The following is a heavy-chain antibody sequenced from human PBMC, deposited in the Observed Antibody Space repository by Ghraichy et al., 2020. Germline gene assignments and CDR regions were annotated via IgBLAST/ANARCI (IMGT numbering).Heavy chain of an antibody. CDR2: IYYSGST. Sequence: SETLSLTCTVSGGSISSSSYYWGWIRQPPGKGLEWIGSIYYSGSTYYNPSLKSRVTISVDTSKNQFSLKLSSVTAADTAVYYCARVEALPPVARGWGSLDVWGQGTTVTVSS. CDR3: ARVEALPPVARGWGSLDV. V-gene: IGHV4-39*01. J-gene: IGHJ6*02. D-gene: IGHD3-16*01. CDR1: GGSISSSSYY.